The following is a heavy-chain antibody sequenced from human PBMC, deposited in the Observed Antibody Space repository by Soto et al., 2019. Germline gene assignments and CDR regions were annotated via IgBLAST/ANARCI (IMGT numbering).Heavy chain of an antibody. Sequence: GGSLRLSCAASGFTLSSYDMHWVRQGIGKGLEWVSAIGTGGDTYYPGSVKGRFTISRENGKNTLYLQMNSLRAGDTAVYYCVRDQSTVTGDDVFDIWGQGTMVTVSS. CDR2: IGTGGDT. V-gene: IGHV3-13*01. J-gene: IGHJ3*02. CDR1: GFTLSSYD. D-gene: IGHD4-17*01. CDR3: VRDQSTVTGDDVFDI.